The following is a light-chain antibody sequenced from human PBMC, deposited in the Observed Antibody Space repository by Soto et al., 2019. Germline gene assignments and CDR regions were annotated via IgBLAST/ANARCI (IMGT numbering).Light chain of an antibody. J-gene: IGKJ2*01. Sequence: DIQMTQSPSSLSASVGDRVTITCRASQSISSYLNWYQQNPGKAPKLLIYAASSLKSRVPSRFSGSGSGTDFTLTISSLQPEDFATYYCQHSYSTPRTVGQGTKLEIK. CDR2: AAS. CDR3: QHSYSTPRT. V-gene: IGKV1-39*01. CDR1: QSISSY.